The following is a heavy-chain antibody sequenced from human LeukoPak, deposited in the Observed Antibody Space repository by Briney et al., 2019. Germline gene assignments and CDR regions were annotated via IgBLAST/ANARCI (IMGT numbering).Heavy chain of an antibody. V-gene: IGHV4-38-2*02. CDR1: GYSIGRDYY. CDR2: IFHTGRT. Sequence: SETLSLTCKVSGYSIGRDYYWAWLRQPPGKGLEWIGSIFHTGRTVYNPSYESRLTISMDTSKNEFFLRLNSVTAADTAVYFCARDGGYPATDEGFDPWGLGTLVTVSS. D-gene: IGHD5-12*01. J-gene: IGHJ5*02. CDR3: ARDGGYPATDEGFDP.